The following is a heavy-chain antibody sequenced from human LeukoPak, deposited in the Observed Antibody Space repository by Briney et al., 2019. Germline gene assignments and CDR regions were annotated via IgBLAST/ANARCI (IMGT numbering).Heavy chain of an antibody. J-gene: IGHJ4*02. CDR3: AKDLPEYYDGSESPPS. D-gene: IGHD3-10*01. Sequence: GGALRLSSVASGFRISNYAMNWVRQAPGKGLEGGSYITARSTATYYADSVKGRFTIYRDDSMRTLHLQMNSLRADDSAVYYCAKDLPEYYDGSESPPSWGQGILVTVSS. CDR1: GFRISNYA. V-gene: IGHV3-23*01. CDR2: ITARSTAT.